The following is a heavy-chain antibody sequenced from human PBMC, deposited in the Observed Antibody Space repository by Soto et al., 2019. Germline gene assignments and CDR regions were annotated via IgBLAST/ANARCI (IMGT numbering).Heavy chain of an antibody. V-gene: IGHV4-39*01. CDR1: GGSISSSSYY. CDR3: ARLPFRPKDTAMVSDAFDI. Sequence: QLQLQESGPGLVKPSETLSLTCTVSGGSISSSSYYWGWIRQPPGKGLEWIGSIYYSGSTYYNPSLKSRVTISVDTSKNQFSLKLSSVTAADTAVYYCARLPFRPKDTAMVSDAFDIWGQGTMVTVSS. D-gene: IGHD5-18*01. J-gene: IGHJ3*02. CDR2: IYYSGST.